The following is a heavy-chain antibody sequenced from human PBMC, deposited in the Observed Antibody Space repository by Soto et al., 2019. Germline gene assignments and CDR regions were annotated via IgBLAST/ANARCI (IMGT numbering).Heavy chain of an antibody. D-gene: IGHD3-9*01. V-gene: IGHV3-48*02. CDR3: ARDNYDILTGYYSLSDAFDI. Sequence: GGSLRLSCAASGFTFSSYSMNWVRQAPGKGLEWVSYISSSSSTIYYAGSVKGRFTISRDNAKNSLYLQMNSLRDEDTAVYYCARDNYDILTGYYSLSDAFDIWGQGTMVTVSS. J-gene: IGHJ3*02. CDR1: GFTFSSYS. CDR2: ISSSSSTI.